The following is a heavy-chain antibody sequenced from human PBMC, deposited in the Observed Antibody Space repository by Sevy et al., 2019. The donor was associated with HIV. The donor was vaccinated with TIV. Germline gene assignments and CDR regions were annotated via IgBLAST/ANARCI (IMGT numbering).Heavy chain of an antibody. V-gene: IGHV3-15*01. Sequence: GGSLRLSCTASGFTFSNAWMSWVRQAPGKGLEWVGRIKSKTDGRTTDYAAPVKGRFTISRDDSKNRLYLQMNSLKTDDTAVYYCTTDLPYYDFWSGYYHFDYWGQGTLVTVSS. CDR3: TTDLPYYDFWSGYYHFDY. D-gene: IGHD3-3*01. CDR2: IKSKTDGRTT. CDR1: GFTFSNAW. J-gene: IGHJ4*02.